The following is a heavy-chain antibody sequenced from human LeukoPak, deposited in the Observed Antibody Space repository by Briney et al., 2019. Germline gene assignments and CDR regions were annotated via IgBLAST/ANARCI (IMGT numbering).Heavy chain of an antibody. CDR2: IRGSDDGP. J-gene: IGHJ4*02. V-gene: IGHV3-23*01. CDR3: AKAPVSACRGSFCYAFDY. D-gene: IGHD2-15*01. CDR1: GFTFSTYA. Sequence: PGGSLRLSCAASGFTFSTYAMSWVRQTTGKGLEWVSAIRGSDDGPYYADSVKGRFNISRDNSRLKRYLQMNTLRAEDAAVYLCAKAPVSACRGSFCYAFDYWGQGNLVTVSS.